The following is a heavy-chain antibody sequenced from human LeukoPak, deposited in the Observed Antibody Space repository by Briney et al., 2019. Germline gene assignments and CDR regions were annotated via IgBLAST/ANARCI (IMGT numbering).Heavy chain of an antibody. CDR1: GFTFSNAW. CDR3: TTDIAAAGTISY. Sequence: GGSLRLSCAASGFTFSNAWMSWVRQAPGKGLEWVGRIKSKTDGGTTDYAAPVKGRFTISRDDSQNTLYLQMNSLKTEDTAVYYCTTDIAAAGTISYWGQGTLVTVSS. CDR2: IKSKTDGGTT. V-gene: IGHV3-15*01. J-gene: IGHJ4*02. D-gene: IGHD6-13*01.